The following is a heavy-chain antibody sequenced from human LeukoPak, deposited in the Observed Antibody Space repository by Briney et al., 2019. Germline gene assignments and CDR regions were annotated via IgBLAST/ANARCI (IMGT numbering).Heavy chain of an antibody. CDR1: GGXISSSSYY. J-gene: IGHJ4*02. CDR2: IYYSGST. Sequence: PSETLSLTCTVSGGXISSSSYYWGWIRQPPGKGLEWVGSIYYSGSTYYNPSLKSRVTISVDTSKNQFSLKLRSVPAADTAVYYCARHPFYYYDSSGYYERPFDYWGQGTLVTVSS. D-gene: IGHD3-22*01. CDR3: ARHPFYYYDSSGYYERPFDY. V-gene: IGHV4-39*01.